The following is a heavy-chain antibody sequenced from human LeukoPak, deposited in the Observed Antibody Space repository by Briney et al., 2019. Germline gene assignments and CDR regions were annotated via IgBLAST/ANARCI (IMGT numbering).Heavy chain of an antibody. D-gene: IGHD2-21*01. CDR1: GFTFSRSW. CDR2: IKGDGSQT. Sequence: GGSLSLSRVASGFTFSRSWMDWVRQAPGKGLEWVANIKGDGSQTYYVDSAKGRFTISRDNAKNSLYLQMDSLRVEDTAIYYCANSLDYWGRGTLVTVSS. V-gene: IGHV3-7*01. J-gene: IGHJ4*02. CDR3: ANSLDY.